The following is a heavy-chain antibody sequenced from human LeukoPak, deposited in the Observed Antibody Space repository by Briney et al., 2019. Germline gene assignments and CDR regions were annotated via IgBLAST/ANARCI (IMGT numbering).Heavy chain of an antibody. CDR3: AKDFVRDDYGNWFDT. CDR2: ITGSGGGT. V-gene: IGHV3-23*01. J-gene: IGHJ5*02. Sequence: GSLRLSCAASGFTFSNYAMSWVRRAPGRGLEWVSGITGSGGGTNYADSVKGRFTISRDNSKNTLYLQMNSLRAEDTAVYYCAKDFVRDDYGNWFDTWGQGTLVTVSS. CDR1: GFTFSNYA. D-gene: IGHD4-17*01.